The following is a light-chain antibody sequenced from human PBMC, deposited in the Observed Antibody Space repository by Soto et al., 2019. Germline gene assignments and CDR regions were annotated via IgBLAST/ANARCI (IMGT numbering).Light chain of an antibody. CDR2: EGS. J-gene: IGLJ3*02. CDR1: SSDVGSYNL. Sequence: QSALTQPASVSGSAGQSITISCTGTSSDVGSYNLVSWYQQYPGKAPKLMIYEGSKRPSGVSNRFSGSKSGNTASLTISGLQAEDESHYYCSSKSSGSTPMLFGGGTKLTVL. V-gene: IGLV2-14*02. CDR3: SSKSSGSTPML.